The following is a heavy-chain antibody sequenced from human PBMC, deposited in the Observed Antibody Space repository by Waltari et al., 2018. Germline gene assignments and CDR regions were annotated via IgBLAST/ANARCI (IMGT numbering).Heavy chain of an antibody. V-gene: IGHV3-23*01. CDR2: ISGSGGST. J-gene: IGHJ2*01. CDR3: AKDPGFLGGSYFYWYFDL. Sequence: EVQLLESGGGLVQPGGSLRLSCAASGFTFSSYAMSWVRQAPGKGLEWDSAISGSGGSTYYADSVKGRFTISRDNSKNTLYLQMNSLRAEDTAVYYCAKDPGFLGGSYFYWYFDLWGRGTLVTVSS. CDR1: GFTFSSYA. D-gene: IGHD1-26*01.